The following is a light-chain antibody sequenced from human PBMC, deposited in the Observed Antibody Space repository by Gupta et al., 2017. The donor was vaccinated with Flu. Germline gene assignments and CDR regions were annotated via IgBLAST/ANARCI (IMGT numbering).Light chain of an antibody. CDR1: QSISDW. Sequence: DIHMTHSPSTLSASVGDRLTVTSRASQSISDWLAWYQQKPGKVPKLLIYKASTGESGVPSRFSGSGSGTEFTLTISSLQPDDFANYYWQQDNNFSQTFGQGTKVEFK. J-gene: IGKJ1*01. CDR2: KAS. CDR3: QQDNNFSQT. V-gene: IGKV1-5*03.